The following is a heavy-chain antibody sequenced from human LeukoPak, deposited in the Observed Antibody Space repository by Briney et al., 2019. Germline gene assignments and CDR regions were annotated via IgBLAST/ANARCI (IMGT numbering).Heavy chain of an antibody. V-gene: IGHV4-59*01. J-gene: IGHJ4*02. D-gene: IGHD6-13*01. CDR2: IYYSGST. CDR1: GGSISSYY. Sequence: EPSETLSLTCTVSGGSISSYYWSWIRQPPGKGLEWIGYIYYSGSTNYNPSLKSRVTISVDTSKNQFSLKLSSVTAADTAVYYCASYSSSYDYWGQGTLVTVSS. CDR3: ASYSSSYDY.